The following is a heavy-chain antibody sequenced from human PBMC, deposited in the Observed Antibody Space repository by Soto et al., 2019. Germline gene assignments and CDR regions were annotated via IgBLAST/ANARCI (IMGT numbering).Heavy chain of an antibody. V-gene: IGHV3-23*01. D-gene: IGHD2-8*01. Sequence: EVQLLESGGGLVQPGGSLRLSCAASGFTFSSYAMSWVRQAPGKGLEWVSAISGSGGSTYYADSVKGRFTISRDNSKNTLYLQMNSLRAEDTAVYYCAKDLMVYAMATYYFDYWGQGTLVTVSS. CDR3: AKDLMVYAMATYYFDY. CDR1: GFTFSSYA. J-gene: IGHJ4*02. CDR2: ISGSGGST.